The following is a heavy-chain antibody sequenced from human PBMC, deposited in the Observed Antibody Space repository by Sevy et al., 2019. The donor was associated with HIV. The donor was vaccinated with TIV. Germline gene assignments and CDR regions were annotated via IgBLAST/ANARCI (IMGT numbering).Heavy chain of an antibody. CDR2: TRNKANSYTT. CDR3: ARGPYSGSYYTPHYYYYYGMDV. D-gene: IGHD1-26*01. CDR1: GFTFSDHY. J-gene: IGHJ6*02. Sequence: GGSLRLSCAASGFTFSDHYMDWVRQAPGKGLEWVGRTRNKANSYTTEYAASGKDRFTISRDDSKNSLYLQMNSLKTKETAGDYCARGPYSGSYYTPHYYYYYGMDVWGQGTTVTVSS. V-gene: IGHV3-72*01.